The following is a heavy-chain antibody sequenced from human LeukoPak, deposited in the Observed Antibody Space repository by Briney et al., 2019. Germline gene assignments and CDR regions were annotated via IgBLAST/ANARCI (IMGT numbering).Heavy chain of an antibody. V-gene: IGHV4-39*01. D-gene: IGHD1-26*01. CDR3: AKSGGYGLIDY. Sequence: PSETLSLTCTVSGVSISSSSYYWGWIRQPPGKGLEWIGRIYYSESTYYNSSLKSRVTISVDTSKNQVSLKLNSVTAADSAMYYCAKSGGYGLIDYWGQGTLVTVSS. CDR2: IYYSEST. CDR1: GVSISSSSYY. J-gene: IGHJ4*01.